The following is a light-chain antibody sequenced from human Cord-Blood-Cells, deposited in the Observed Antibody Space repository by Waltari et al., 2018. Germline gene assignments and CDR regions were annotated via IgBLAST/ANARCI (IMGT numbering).Light chain of an antibody. J-gene: IGKJ4*01. Sequence: DIVMTQSPDSLAVSLGERATINCKSSQSVLYSSNNKNYLAWYQQKPGQPPKLLIYWASTRESGFPYRFSGSGSGTDFTLTISSLQAEDVAVYCCQQYYSTPLTFGGGTKVEIK. CDR3: QQYYSTPLT. CDR2: WAS. V-gene: IGKV4-1*01. CDR1: QSVLYSSNNKNY.